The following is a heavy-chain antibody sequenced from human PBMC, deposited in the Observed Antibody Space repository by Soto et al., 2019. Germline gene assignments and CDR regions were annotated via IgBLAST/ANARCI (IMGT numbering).Heavy chain of an antibody. J-gene: IGHJ5*02. V-gene: IGHV1-18*01. CDR3: ARKSSSSSWFDP. CDR2: ISTYDGNT. Sequence: ASVKVSCKASGYTFFTYGITWVRQAPGQGLEWMGWISTYDGNTDYTQKLQGRVTMTTDTSTRTAYMELRSLRSDDTAVYYCARKSSSSSWFDPWGQGTLVTVSS. CDR1: GYTFFTYG. D-gene: IGHD6-6*01.